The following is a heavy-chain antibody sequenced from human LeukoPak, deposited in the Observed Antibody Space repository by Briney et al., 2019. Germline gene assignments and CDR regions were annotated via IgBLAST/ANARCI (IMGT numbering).Heavy chain of an antibody. J-gene: IGHJ6*02. V-gene: IGHV4-59*08. D-gene: IGHD2-2*01. CDR2: ISQTGYT. CDR3: TRHDVVPVIGHGMAV. CDR1: GASIGSYY. Sequence: SETLSLTCTVSGASIGSYYWSWIRQPPGKGLEWVGYISQTGYTKYTPSLKSRVTISRDTSENQFSLTLSFVPAADTAMYYCTRHDVVPVIGHGMAVWGHGTTVTVSS.